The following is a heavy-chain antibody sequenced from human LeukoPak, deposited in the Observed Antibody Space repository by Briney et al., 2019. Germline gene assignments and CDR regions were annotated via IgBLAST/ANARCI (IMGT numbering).Heavy chain of an antibody. V-gene: IGHV4-59*01. CDR2: VHYSGST. D-gene: IGHD2-8*01. CDR1: GGSISTYY. CDR3: ARTHGGTYTEGYLFDY. Sequence: SETLSLTCSVSGGSISTYYWSWIRQPPGKGLEWIGYVHYSGSTNSNPSLKSRVTISVDTSKNQFSLKLRSVTAADTAVYYCARTHGGTYTEGYLFDYWGQGTLVTVSS. J-gene: IGHJ4*02.